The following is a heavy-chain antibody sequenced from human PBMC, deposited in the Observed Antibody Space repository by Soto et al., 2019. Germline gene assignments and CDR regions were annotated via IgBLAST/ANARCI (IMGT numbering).Heavy chain of an antibody. J-gene: IGHJ5*02. CDR3: AGASAIAVAGTISSILFDP. D-gene: IGHD6-19*01. Sequence: SETLSLTCAVSGGSISSSNWWSWVRQPPGKGLEWIGEIYHSGSTNYNPSLKSRVTISVDKSKNQFSLKLSSVTAADTAVYYCAGASAIAVAGTISSILFDPWGQGTLVTVSS. CDR1: GGSISSSNW. CDR2: IYHSGST. V-gene: IGHV4-4*02.